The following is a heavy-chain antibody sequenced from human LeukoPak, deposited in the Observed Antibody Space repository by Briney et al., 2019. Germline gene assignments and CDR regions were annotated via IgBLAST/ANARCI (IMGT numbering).Heavy chain of an antibody. J-gene: IGHJ3*02. CDR2: IKQDGSEK. V-gene: IGHV3-7*01. Sequence: GGSLRLSCAASGFTFSSYWMSWVRQAPGKGLEWVANIKQDGSEKYYVDSVKGRFTISRDNAKSSLYLQMNSLRAEDTAVYYCARDGMGRRRGAFDIWGQGTMVTVSS. CDR3: ARDGMGRRRGAFDI. CDR1: GFTFSSYW. D-gene: IGHD5-24*01.